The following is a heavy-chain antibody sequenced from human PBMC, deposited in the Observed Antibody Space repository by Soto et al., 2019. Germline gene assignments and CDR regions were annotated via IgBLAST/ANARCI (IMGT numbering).Heavy chain of an antibody. CDR1: GFTFSSYA. CDR3: AKDLGYYDSSGYYYLDY. D-gene: IGHD3-22*01. J-gene: IGHJ4*02. CDR2: ISGSGGST. Sequence: GGSLRLSCAASGFTFSSYAMSWVRQAPGKGLEWVSAISGSGGSTYYADSVKGRFTISRDNSKNTLYLQMNSLRAGDTAVYYCAKDLGYYDSSGYYYLDYWGQGTLVTVSS. V-gene: IGHV3-23*01.